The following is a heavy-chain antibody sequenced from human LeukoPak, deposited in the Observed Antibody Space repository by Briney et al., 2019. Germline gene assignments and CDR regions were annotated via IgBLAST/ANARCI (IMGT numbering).Heavy chain of an antibody. CDR1: GFTFSSSW. CDR2: INSDGSST. J-gene: IGHJ4*02. D-gene: IGHD6-13*01. Sequence: PGGSLRLSCAASGFTFSSSWMHWVRQAPGKGLVWVSRINSDGSSTSYADSVKGRFTISRDNAKNTLYLQMNSLRAEDTAVYYCARDAATAAVDYWGQGTLVTVSS. V-gene: IGHV3-74*01. CDR3: ARDAATAAVDY.